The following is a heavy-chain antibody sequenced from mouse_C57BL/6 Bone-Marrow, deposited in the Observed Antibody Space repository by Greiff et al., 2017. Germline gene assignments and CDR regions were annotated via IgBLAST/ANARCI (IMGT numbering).Heavy chain of an antibody. CDR3: ARDRRNLPYDFDY. J-gene: IGHJ2*01. CDR2: ICDGGSYT. D-gene: IGHD2-1*01. Sequence: EVMLVEPGGGLVKPGGSLKLSCAASGFTFSSYAMSWVRQTPEKRLEWVATICDGGSYTYYPDNVKGRFTISRDNAKNNLYLQMSHLESEDTSLYDCARDRRNLPYDFDYWGQGTTLTVSS. CDR1: GFTFSSYA. V-gene: IGHV5-4*01.